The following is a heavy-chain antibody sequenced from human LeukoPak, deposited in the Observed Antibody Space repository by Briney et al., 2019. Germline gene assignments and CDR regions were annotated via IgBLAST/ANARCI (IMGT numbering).Heavy chain of an antibody. D-gene: IGHD6-19*01. CDR3: ARRAVAGGYYFDY. V-gene: IGHV4-39*01. Sequence: SETLSLTCTVSGRSISSSSYYWGWIRQPPGKGLEWIGSIYYSGSTYYNPSLKSRVTISVDTSKNQFSLKLSSVTAADTAVYYCARRAVAGGYYFDYWGQGTLVTVSS. CDR2: IYYSGST. J-gene: IGHJ4*02. CDR1: GRSISSSSYY.